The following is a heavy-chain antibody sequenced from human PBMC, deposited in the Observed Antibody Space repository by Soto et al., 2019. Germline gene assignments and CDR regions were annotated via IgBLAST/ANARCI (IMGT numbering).Heavy chain of an antibody. D-gene: IGHD6-13*01. CDR3: ARDHGSSSWSFDY. CDR2: ISSGSSTI. Sequence: GSLRLSCAASGFTFSSYAMHWVRQAPGKGLEWVSYISSGSSTIYYADSVKGRFTISRDNAKNSLYLQMNSLRDEDTAVYYCARDHGSSSWSFDYWGQGTLVTVSS. CDR1: GFTFSSYA. V-gene: IGHV3-48*02. J-gene: IGHJ4*02.